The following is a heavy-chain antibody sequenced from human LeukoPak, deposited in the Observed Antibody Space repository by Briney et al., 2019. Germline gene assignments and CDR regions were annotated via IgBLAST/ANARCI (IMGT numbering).Heavy chain of an antibody. Sequence: ASVKVSCKASGYTFTSYDINWVRQATGQGLEWMGWMNPNSGNTGYAQKFQGRVTMTRNTSISTAYMELSSLRSEDTAVYYCARGTQVFRGSFKSAGYSSSWPFDPWGQGTLVTVSP. CDR3: ARGTQVFRGSFKSAGYSSSWPFDP. CDR2: MNPNSGNT. D-gene: IGHD6-13*01. V-gene: IGHV1-8*01. J-gene: IGHJ5*02. CDR1: GYTFTSYD.